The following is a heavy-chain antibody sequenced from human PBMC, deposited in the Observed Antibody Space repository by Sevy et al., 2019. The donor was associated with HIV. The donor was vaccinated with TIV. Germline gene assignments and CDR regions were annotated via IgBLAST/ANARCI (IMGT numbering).Heavy chain of an antibody. V-gene: IGHV3-53*03. J-gene: IGHJ6*02. D-gene: IGHD2-15*01. CDR3: ATTSTPLCYYALDV. CDR1: EFTVSSKY. CDR2: IYSGGNT. Sequence: GGSLRLSCAASEFTVSSKYMSWVRQAPGKGLEWVSVIYSGGNTYYADSVKGRFTISRDISTNTPYLQMNSLRAEDTAIYYCATTSTPLCYYALDVWGQGTTVTVSS.